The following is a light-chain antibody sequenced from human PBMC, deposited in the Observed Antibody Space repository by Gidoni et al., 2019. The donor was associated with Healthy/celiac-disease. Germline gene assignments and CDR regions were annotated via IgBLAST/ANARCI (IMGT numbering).Light chain of an antibody. CDR1: QDISNY. V-gene: IGKV1-33*01. CDR2: DAS. J-gene: IGKJ2*01. Sequence: DIQMTQSPSSLSASVGDRVTITCQASQDISNYLNWYQQKPGKAPKLLIYDASNLETGVPSRFSGSGSGTDFTFTISSLQPEDIATYYCQQYDNLPPGMYTFXQXTKLEIK. CDR3: QQYDNLPPGMYT.